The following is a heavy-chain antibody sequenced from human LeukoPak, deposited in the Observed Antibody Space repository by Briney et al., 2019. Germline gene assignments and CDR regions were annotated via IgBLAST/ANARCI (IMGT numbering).Heavy chain of an antibody. CDR1: GYTFTGYY. V-gene: IGHV1-2*04. J-gene: IGHJ4*02. D-gene: IGHD6-19*01. Sequence: ASVKVSCKASGYTFTGYYMHWVRQAPGQGLEWMGWINPNSGGTNYAQKFQGWVTMTRDTSIRTAYMELSRLRSDDTAVYYCARADTRWLVNFDYWGQGTLVTVSS. CDR2: INPNSGGT. CDR3: ARADTRWLVNFDY.